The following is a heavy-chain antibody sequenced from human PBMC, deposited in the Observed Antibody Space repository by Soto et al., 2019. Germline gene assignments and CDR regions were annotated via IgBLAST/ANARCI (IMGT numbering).Heavy chain of an antibody. V-gene: IGHV4-30-4*01. CDR2: IYYSGST. CDR3: ARVGGFFGVASIDY. D-gene: IGHD3-3*01. Sequence: PSATLSLTCTVSCGSISSGDYYWSWIRQPPGKGLDWIGYIYYSGSTYYNPSLKSRVTISVDTSKNQFSLKLSSVTAADTAVYYCARVGGFFGVASIDYWGQGTMVTVSS. CDR1: CGSISSGDYY. J-gene: IGHJ4*02.